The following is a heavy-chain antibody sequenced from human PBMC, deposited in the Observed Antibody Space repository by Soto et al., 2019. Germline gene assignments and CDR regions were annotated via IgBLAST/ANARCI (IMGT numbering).Heavy chain of an antibody. J-gene: IGHJ1*01. V-gene: IGHV6-1*01. CDR1: GDSVSSNSAG. D-gene: IGHD5-12*01. CDR2: TYYRSKWYY. Sequence: SQTLSLTCALTGDSVSSNSAGWSWVRQSPSRGLEWLGRTYYRSKWYYEYAVSVRGRITINPDTSKNQYSLQPNSVTPEDTAVYFCARGEQYSGRIFAHCGHGALVTASS. CDR3: ARGEQYSGRIFAH.